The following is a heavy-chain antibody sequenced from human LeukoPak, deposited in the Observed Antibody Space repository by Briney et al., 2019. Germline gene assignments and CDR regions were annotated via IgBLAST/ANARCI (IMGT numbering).Heavy chain of an antibody. CDR1: GYTFTSYG. Sequence: GASVKVSCKASGYTFTSYGISWVRQAPGQGLEWMGWISAYNGNTNYAQKLQGRVTVTTDTSTSTAYMELRSLRSDDTAVYYCARENFEEYSSSLGYWGQGTLVTVSS. CDR2: ISAYNGNT. D-gene: IGHD6-6*01. CDR3: ARENFEEYSSSLGY. J-gene: IGHJ4*02. V-gene: IGHV1-18*01.